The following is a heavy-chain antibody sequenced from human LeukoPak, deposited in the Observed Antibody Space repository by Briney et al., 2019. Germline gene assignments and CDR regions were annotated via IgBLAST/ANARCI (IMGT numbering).Heavy chain of an antibody. CDR1: GFIFDDYA. CDR2: ISWNSATI. CDR3: VRDKCRGSCYEFDL. Sequence: GRSLRLSCAASGFIFDDYAMHWVRQVPGKGLEWVSGISWNSATIGYADSVKGRFAISRDNAKNSLYLQMNSLTVEDRALYYRVRDKCRGSCYEFDLWGQGTLVTVSS. V-gene: IGHV3-9*01. J-gene: IGHJ4*02. D-gene: IGHD2-15*01.